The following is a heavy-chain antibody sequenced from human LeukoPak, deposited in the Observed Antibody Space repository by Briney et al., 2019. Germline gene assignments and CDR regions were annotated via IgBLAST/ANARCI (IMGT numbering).Heavy chain of an antibody. CDR1: GFTFGNAW. V-gene: IGHV3-7*05. D-gene: IGHD3-10*01. Sequence: GGSLRLSCAASGFTFGNAWMSWVRQAPGKGLEWVASINQDGSEKYSVDSVKGRFTISRDNAKNSLYLQMNSLRAEDTAVYYCARDHVVRGVVWDYWGQGTLVTVSS. CDR3: ARDHVVRGVVWDY. CDR2: INQDGSEK. J-gene: IGHJ4*02.